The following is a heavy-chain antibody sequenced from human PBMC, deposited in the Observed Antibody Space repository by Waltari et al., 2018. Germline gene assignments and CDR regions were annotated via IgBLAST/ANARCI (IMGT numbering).Heavy chain of an antibody. D-gene: IGHD2-15*01. V-gene: IGHV3-7*01. Sequence: EVELVESGGGLVQPGGSLRLSCVAAGITGGRDWMTGVRQEPGKGLEWVANINQDGSKKNYVDSVKGRFTISRDNAMNSLDLQMDSLRAEDTALYYCARDLSPDCGAGCYLDAFDVWGQGTMVTVSS. CDR2: INQDGSKK. J-gene: IGHJ3*01. CDR3: ARDLSPDCGAGCYLDAFDV. CDR1: GITGGRDW.